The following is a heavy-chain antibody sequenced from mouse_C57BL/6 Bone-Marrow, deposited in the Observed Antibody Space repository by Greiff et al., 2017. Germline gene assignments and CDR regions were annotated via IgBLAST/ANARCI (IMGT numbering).Heavy chain of an antibody. Sequence: EVQRVESGGDLVKPGGSLKLSCAASGFTFSSYGMSWVRQTPDKRLEWVATISSGGSYTYYPDSVKGRFTISRDNAKNTLYLQMSSLKSEHTAMYYCARRNWGTSYYFDYWGQGTTLTVSS. CDR2: ISSGGSYT. J-gene: IGHJ2*01. D-gene: IGHD4-1*01. CDR3: ARRNWGTSYYFDY. V-gene: IGHV5-6*01. CDR1: GFTFSSYG.